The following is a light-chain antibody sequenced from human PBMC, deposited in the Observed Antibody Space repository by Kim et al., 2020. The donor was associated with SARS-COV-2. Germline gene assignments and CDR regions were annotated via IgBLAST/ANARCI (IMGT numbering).Light chain of an antibody. CDR1: QSVLSTSNNV. CDR2: WAS. J-gene: IGKJ2*01. V-gene: IGKV4-1*01. CDR3: QQYYSSPFT. Sequence: GGRATINCKSSQSVLSTSNNVLAWCQHKPGQPPKLLIYWASTRESGVPDRFSGTGSRTDFTLTISSLQAEDVAVYYCQQYYSSPFTFGQGTKLEI.